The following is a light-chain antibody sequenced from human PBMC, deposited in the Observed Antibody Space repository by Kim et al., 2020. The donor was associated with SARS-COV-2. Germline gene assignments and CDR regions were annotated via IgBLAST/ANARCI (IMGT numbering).Light chain of an antibody. V-gene: IGKV1-27*01. CDR2: GAS. CDR3: QKYDSAPCT. J-gene: IGKJ1*01. CDR1: QVINNY. Sequence: ASVGDRVTITCRASQVINNYLAWYQQKPGKAPTVLIYGASTLHSGVPSRFSGSGSATDFTLTISSLQPEDVGTYYCQKYDSAPCTFGHGTKVDIK.